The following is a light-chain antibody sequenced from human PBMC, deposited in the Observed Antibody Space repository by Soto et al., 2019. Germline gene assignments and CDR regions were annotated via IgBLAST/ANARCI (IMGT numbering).Light chain of an antibody. CDR2: SNN. Sequence: QPVLTQPPSASATPGQRVTISCSGSSSNIGSNTVNWYQQLPGTAPKLLIYSNNQRPSGVPDRFSGSKSGTSASLAISGLQSEDEADYYCAAWDDSLNGPLFGGGTKLTVL. CDR1: SSNIGSNT. CDR3: AAWDDSLNGPL. V-gene: IGLV1-44*01. J-gene: IGLJ2*01.